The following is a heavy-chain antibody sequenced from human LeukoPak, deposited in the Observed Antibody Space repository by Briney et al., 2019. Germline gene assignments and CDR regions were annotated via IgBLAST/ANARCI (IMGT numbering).Heavy chain of an antibody. Sequence: GGSLRLSCAASGFTFSSYEMNWVRQAPGKGLEWVSYISSSGSTIYYADSVKGRFTISRDNSKSTLYLQMNSLRAEDTAVYYCARMIYMDVWGKGTTVTVSS. CDR1: GFTFSSYE. D-gene: IGHD3-16*01. CDR2: ISSSGSTI. J-gene: IGHJ6*03. CDR3: ARMIYMDV. V-gene: IGHV3-48*03.